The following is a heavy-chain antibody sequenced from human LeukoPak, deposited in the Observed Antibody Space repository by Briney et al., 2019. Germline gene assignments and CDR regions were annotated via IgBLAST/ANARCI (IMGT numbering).Heavy chain of an antibody. CDR2: INAGNGNT. CDR3: ARRVVPAAIGWYFDL. Sequence: GASVKVSCKASGYTFTSYAMHWVRQAPGQRLEWMGWINAGNGNTKYSQKFQGRVTITRDTSASTAYMELSSLRSEDTAVYYCARRVVPAAIGWYFDLWGRGTLVTVSS. V-gene: IGHV1-3*01. J-gene: IGHJ2*01. CDR1: GYTFTSYA. D-gene: IGHD2-2*01.